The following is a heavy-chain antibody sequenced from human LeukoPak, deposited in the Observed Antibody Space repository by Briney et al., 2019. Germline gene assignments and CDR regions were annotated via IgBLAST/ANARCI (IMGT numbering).Heavy chain of an antibody. CDR3: ARDYKWGYCSSTSCYYYYMDV. Sequence: GASVKVSCKASGYTFTGYYMHWVRQAPGQGLEWMGWINPNSGGTNYAQKFQGRVTMTRDTSISTAYMELSRLRSDDTAVYYCARDYKWGYCSSTSCYYYYMDVWGKGTTVTVSS. CDR1: GYTFTGYY. CDR2: INPNSGGT. V-gene: IGHV1-2*02. J-gene: IGHJ6*03. D-gene: IGHD2-2*01.